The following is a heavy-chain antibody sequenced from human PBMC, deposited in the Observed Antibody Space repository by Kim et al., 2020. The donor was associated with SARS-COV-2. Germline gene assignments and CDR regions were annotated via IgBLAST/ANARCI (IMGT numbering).Heavy chain of an antibody. Sequence: GGSLRLSCAASGFTFDDYAMHWVRQAPGKGLEWVSGISWNSGSIGYADSVKGRFTISRDNAKNSLYLQMNSLRAEDTALYYCAKDKNGWELGYFDYWGQGTLVTVSS. V-gene: IGHV3-9*01. CDR1: GFTFDDYA. CDR2: ISWNSGSI. D-gene: IGHD1-26*01. CDR3: AKDKNGWELGYFDY. J-gene: IGHJ4*02.